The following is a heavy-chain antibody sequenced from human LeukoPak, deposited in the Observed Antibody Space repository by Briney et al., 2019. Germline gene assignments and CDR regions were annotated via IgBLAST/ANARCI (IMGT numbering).Heavy chain of an antibody. Sequence: SETLSLTCTVSGGSISSYYWSWIRQPPGKGLEWIGYIYYSGSTNYNPSLKSRVTISVDTSKNQFSLKLSSVTAADTAVYYCASHYDILTYAFDIWGQGTMVTVSS. CDR1: GGSISSYY. CDR2: IYYSGST. CDR3: ASHYDILTYAFDI. D-gene: IGHD3-9*01. J-gene: IGHJ3*02. V-gene: IGHV4-59*01.